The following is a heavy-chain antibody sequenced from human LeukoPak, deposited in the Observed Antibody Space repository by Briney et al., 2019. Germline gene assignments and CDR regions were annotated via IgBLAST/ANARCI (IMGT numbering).Heavy chain of an antibody. CDR3: ARGPRDIVVVDAHYFDY. CDR1: GFTFSSYA. V-gene: IGHV3-30-3*01. D-gene: IGHD2-15*01. J-gene: IGHJ4*02. Sequence: GGSLRLSCAASGFTFSSYAMHWVRQAPGKGLEWVAIISYDGSNKYYADSVKGRFTISRDSSKNTLYLQMNSLRAGDTAVYYCARGPRDIVVVDAHYFDYWGQGTLVTVSS. CDR2: ISYDGSNK.